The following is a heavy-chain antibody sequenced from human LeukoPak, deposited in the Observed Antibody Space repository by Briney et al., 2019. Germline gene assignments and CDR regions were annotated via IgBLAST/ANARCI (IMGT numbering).Heavy chain of an antibody. CDR1: GFTFSSYS. V-gene: IGHV3-21*01. CDR2: ISSSSSYI. CDR3: ARGRRDIVVVPAAAAFDI. J-gene: IGHJ3*02. D-gene: IGHD2-2*01. Sequence: GGSLRLSCAASGFTFSSYSMNWVRQAPGKGLEWVSSISSSSSYIYYADSVKGRFTISRDNAKNSLYLQMNSLRAEDTAVYYCARGRRDIVVVPAAAAFDIWGQGTMVTLSS.